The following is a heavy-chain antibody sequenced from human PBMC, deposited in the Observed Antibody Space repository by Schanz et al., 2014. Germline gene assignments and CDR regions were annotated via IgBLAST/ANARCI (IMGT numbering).Heavy chain of an antibody. J-gene: IGHJ4*02. CDR3: ETDVGGDQTDY. Sequence: QVQLVESGGGVVQPGRSLRLSCAASGFTFRSYGMHWVRQAPGKGLEWVGVISSDGNQQYYVDSVRGRFTMSRDNSKNTMYLQVNSLRAEDTAVYYCETDVGGDQTDYWGQGTLVTVSS. CDR2: ISSDGNQQ. CDR1: GFTFRSYG. D-gene: IGHD4-17*01. V-gene: IGHV3-30*19.